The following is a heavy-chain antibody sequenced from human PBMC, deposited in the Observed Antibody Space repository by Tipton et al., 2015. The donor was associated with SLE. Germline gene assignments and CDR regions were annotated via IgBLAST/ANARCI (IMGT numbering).Heavy chain of an antibody. V-gene: IGHV4-39*01. CDR3: AGYSSGWYNGPDY. CDR1: GGSISSSSYY. D-gene: IGHD6-19*01. Sequence: TLSLTCTVSGGSISSSSYYWGWIRQPPGKGLEWIGSIYYSGSTYYNPSHKGRVTIYVDTSKNQFSLKLSSVTAADTAVYYCAGYSSGWYNGPDYWGQGTLVTVSS. J-gene: IGHJ4*02. CDR2: IYYSGST.